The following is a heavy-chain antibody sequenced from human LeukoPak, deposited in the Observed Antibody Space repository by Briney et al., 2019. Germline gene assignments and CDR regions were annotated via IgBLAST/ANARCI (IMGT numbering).Heavy chain of an antibody. V-gene: IGHV1-69*02. Sequence: SVKVSCKASGGTFSSYTISWVRQAPGKGLEWMGRIIPILGIANYAQKFQGRVTITADKSTSTAYMELSSLRSEDTAVYYCARSWNYDFWSGFDYWGQGTLVTVSS. CDR3: ARSWNYDFWSGFDY. J-gene: IGHJ4*02. D-gene: IGHD3-3*01. CDR2: IIPILGIA. CDR1: GGTFSSYT.